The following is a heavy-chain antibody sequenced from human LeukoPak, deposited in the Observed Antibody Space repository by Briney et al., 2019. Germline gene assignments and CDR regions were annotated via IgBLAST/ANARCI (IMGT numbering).Heavy chain of an antibody. J-gene: IGHJ4*02. Sequence: GGSLRLSCAASGFTFSSYAMSWVRQAPGKGLEWVSAISGSGGSTHYADSVKGRFTISRDNSKNTLYLQMNSLRAEDTAVYYCAKDKGRLGELDYWGQGTLVTVSS. CDR2: ISGSGGST. V-gene: IGHV3-23*01. CDR1: GFTFSSYA. CDR3: AKDKGRLGELDY. D-gene: IGHD3-16*01.